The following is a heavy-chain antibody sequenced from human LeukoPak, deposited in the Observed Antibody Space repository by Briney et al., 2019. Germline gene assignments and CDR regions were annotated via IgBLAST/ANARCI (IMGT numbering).Heavy chain of an antibody. V-gene: IGHV3-74*01. CDR1: GFTISGYW. Sequence: GGSLRLSCAASGFTISGYWMHWVRQAPGKGLVWVSRISGDGSITAYADSVKGRFTISRDNAKNTLYLQMNSLRAEDTAVYYCARDILYGTLWFDAFDIWGQGTTVTVSS. CDR2: ISGDGSIT. J-gene: IGHJ3*02. D-gene: IGHD3-10*01. CDR3: ARDILYGTLWFDAFDI.